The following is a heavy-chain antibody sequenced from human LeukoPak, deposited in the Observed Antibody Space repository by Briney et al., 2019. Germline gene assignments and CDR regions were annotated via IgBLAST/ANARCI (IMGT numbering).Heavy chain of an antibody. V-gene: IGHV3-30*02. J-gene: IGHJ4*02. CDR1: GFMFSEYG. D-gene: IGHD3-3*01. Sequence: GGSLRLSCAASGFMFSEYGMHWVRQAPGKGLEWVAFIRDDGSNQYFAESVKGRFTISRDNAKNSLYLQMNSLRAEDTAVYYCARTYYDFWSGYYGIPYWGQGTLVTVSS. CDR3: ARTYYDFWSGYYGIPY. CDR2: IRDDGSNQ.